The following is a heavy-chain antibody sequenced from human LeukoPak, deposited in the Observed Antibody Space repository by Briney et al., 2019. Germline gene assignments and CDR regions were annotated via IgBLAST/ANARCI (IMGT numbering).Heavy chain of an antibody. CDR3: VRGGYDILTGYYTDFDY. Sequence: GGSLRLSCAASGFTFDDYAMHWVRQAPGKGLEWVSGISWNSGSIGYADSVKGRFTISRDNAKNSLYLQMNSLRAEDTALYYCVRGGYDILTGYYTDFDYWGQGTLVTVSS. V-gene: IGHV3-9*01. CDR1: GFTFDDYA. D-gene: IGHD3-9*01. J-gene: IGHJ4*02. CDR2: ISWNSGSI.